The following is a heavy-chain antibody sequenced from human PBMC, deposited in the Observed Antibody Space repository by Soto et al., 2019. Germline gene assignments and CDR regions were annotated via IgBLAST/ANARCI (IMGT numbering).Heavy chain of an antibody. CDR1: GFTFSIYT. J-gene: IGHJ6*02. D-gene: IGHD1-26*01. V-gene: IGHV3-21*01. CDR3: AKDVVVGATTGLGDYYYYYGMDV. Sequence: SLILSCASSGFTFSIYTMNWVRQAPGKGMEWVSSISGRSSYIYYADSVKGRFTVSRDNSKNTLYLQMNSLRAEDTAVYYCAKDVVVGATTGLGDYYYYYGMDVWGQGTTVTVSS. CDR2: ISGRSSYI.